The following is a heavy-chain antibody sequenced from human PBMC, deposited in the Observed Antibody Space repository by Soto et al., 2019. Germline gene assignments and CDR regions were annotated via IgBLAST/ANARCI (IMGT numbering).Heavy chain of an antibody. J-gene: IGHJ4*02. CDR2: IKQDGSEK. CDR3: ARDWEATTGWYFDY. Sequence: GGSLRLSCAASGFTFSSYWMSWVRQAPGKGLEWVANIKQDGSEKYYVDSVKGRFTISRDNAKNSLYLQMNSLRAEDTAVYYCARDWEATTGWYFDYWGQGTLVTVSS. V-gene: IGHV3-7*05. D-gene: IGHD5-12*01. CDR1: GFTFSSYW.